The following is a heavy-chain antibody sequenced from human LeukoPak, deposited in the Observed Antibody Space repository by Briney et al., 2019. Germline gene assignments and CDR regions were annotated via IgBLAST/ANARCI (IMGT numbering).Heavy chain of an antibody. D-gene: IGHD5-12*01. V-gene: IGHV6-1*01. CDR2: THYRSKWYN. CDR1: GDSVSSNSAA. Sequence: SQTLSLTCAISGDSVSSNSAAWNWIRQSPSRGLEWLGRTHYRSKWYNDYAVSVKSRITINPDTSKNQFSLQPNSVTPEDTAVYYCAREGIGGYSGYDYIDYWGQGTLVTVSS. CDR3: AREGIGGYSGYDYIDY. J-gene: IGHJ4*02.